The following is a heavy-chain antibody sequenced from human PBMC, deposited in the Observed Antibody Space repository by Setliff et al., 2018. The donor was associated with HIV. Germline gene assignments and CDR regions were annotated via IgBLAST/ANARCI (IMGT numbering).Heavy chain of an antibody. V-gene: IGHV1-69*10. CDR3: ARGHSHGYGYSGSYGPFDI. CDR2: IIPILGIA. D-gene: IGHD1-26*01. CDR1: GYSFTTSG. J-gene: IGHJ3*02. Sequence: GASVKVSCKASGYSFTTSGVSWVRQAPGQGLEWMGGIIPILGIANFAQKFQGRVTITTDESTSTAYMELNSLRSEDTAVYYCARGHSHGYGYSGSYGPFDIWGQGTMVTVSS.